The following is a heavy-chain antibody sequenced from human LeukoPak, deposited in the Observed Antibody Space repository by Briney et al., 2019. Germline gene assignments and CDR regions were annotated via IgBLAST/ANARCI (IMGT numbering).Heavy chain of an antibody. V-gene: IGHV4-38-2*01. CDR2: IYREGST. CDR3: ARLAMATITYYFDY. Sequence: SETLSLTCGVSGYSISSGFYWAWIRQPPGEGLEWIGSIYREGSTYYNPSLKSRVTISVDTSKNQFSLKLDSVTAADTAVYYCARLAMATITYYFDYWGQGTLVTVSS. J-gene: IGHJ4*02. D-gene: IGHD5-24*01. CDR1: GYSISSGFY.